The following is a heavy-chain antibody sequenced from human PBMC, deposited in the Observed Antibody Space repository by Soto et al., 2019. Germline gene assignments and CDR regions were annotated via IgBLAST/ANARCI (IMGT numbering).Heavy chain of an antibody. V-gene: IGHV3-13*05. CDR3: ARTDRDFYGLDV. CDR2: ISAAGDP. Sequence: EVQLVESGGGLVQPGGSLRLSCEASGFTFRNYDMHWVRQGTGKGLEWVSGISAAGDPDYADSVEGRFTISRENAQNSFFLQMHSLRVGDTAVYYCARTDRDFYGLDVWGQGTTVIVS. CDR1: GFTFRNYD. J-gene: IGHJ6*02.